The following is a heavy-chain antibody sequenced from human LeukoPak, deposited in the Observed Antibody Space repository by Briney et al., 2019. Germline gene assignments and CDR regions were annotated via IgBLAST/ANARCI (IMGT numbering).Heavy chain of an antibody. CDR2: XXPTSGDT. Sequence: ASVKVSCKASGYIFTGYYMHWVGQAPGQGLEWMXXXXPTSGDTKCAQKFQGRVTMTRDTSISTAYMELCRLRSDDTAVYYCARGAFTGYYTDNWFDPWGQGALVTVSS. V-gene: IGHV1-2*02. D-gene: IGHD3-9*01. J-gene: IGHJ5*02. CDR3: ARGAFTGYYTDNWFDP. CDR1: GYIFTGYY.